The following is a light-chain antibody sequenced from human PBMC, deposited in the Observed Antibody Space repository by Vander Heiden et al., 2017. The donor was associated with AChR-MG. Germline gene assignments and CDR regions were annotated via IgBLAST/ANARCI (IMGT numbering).Light chain of an antibody. CDR2: GNV. CDR1: TSNIVTGYD. V-gene: IGLV1-40*01. CDR3: QCYDSSLAAML. J-gene: IGLJ2*01. Sequence: QPVLTQPPSVSGVRRPRVTITCNGRTSNIVTGYDVHWHQQVPGPAPKLLVYGNVNRPSGVPDRFSGSRSGTSASLAITGLQAEDEADYYCQCYDSSLAAMLFGGGTKLSVL.